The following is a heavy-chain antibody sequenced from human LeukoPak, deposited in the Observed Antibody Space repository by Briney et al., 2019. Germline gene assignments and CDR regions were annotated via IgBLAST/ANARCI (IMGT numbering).Heavy chain of an antibody. D-gene: IGHD6-19*01. CDR2: IYYSGST. V-gene: IGHV4-61*01. CDR1: GGSISSNSYY. CDR3: ARAGLIAVAGTFDY. J-gene: IGHJ4*02. Sequence: SETLSLTCAVSGGSISSNSYYWSWIRQPPGKGLEWIGYIYYSGSTNYNPSLKSRVTISVDTSKNQFSLKLSSVTAADTAVYYCARAGLIAVAGTFDYWGQGTLVTVSS.